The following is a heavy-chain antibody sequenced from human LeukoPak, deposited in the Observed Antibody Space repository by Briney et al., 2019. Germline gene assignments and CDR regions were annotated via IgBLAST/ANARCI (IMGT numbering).Heavy chain of an antibody. J-gene: IGHJ4*02. D-gene: IGHD6-19*01. CDR3: AREKTVAGSKLFDY. Sequence: ASVKVSCKASGYTFTGYYVHWVRQAPGQGLERMGRINPNSGGTNYAQKFQGRVTMTRDTSISTAYMELSRLRSDDTAVYYCAREKTVAGSKLFDYWGQGTLVTVSS. CDR1: GYTFTGYY. V-gene: IGHV1-2*06. CDR2: INPNSGGT.